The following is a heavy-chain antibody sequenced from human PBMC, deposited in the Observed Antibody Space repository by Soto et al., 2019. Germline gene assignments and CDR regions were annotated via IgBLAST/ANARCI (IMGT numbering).Heavy chain of an antibody. J-gene: IGHJ6*02. D-gene: IGHD3-22*01. CDR2: INHSGST. V-gene: IGHV4-34*01. CDR1: GGSFSGYY. Sequence: PSETLSLTCAVYGGSFSGYYWSWIRQPPGKGLEWIGEINHSGSTNYNPSLKSRVTISVDTSKNQFSLKLSSVTAADTAVYYCARGLYYYDTGMDVWGQGTTVTVSS. CDR3: ARGLYYYDTGMDV.